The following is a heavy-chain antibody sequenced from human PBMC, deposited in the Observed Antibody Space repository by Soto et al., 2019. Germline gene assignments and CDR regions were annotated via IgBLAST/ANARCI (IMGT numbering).Heavy chain of an antibody. V-gene: IGHV4-39*01. CDR2: IYYSGST. CDR1: GGSISSSSYY. D-gene: IGHD3-3*01. Sequence: PSETLSLTCTVSGGSISSSSYYWGWIRQPPGKGLERMGSIYYSGSTYYKQSLKSRATISVDTSKNQFSLKLSSVTAADTAVYYCARRVSDYWFDPWGQGTLVT. J-gene: IGHJ5*02. CDR3: ARRVSDYWFDP.